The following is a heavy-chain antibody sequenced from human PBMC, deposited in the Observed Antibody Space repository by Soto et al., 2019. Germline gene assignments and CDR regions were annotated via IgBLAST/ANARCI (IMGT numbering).Heavy chain of an antibody. D-gene: IGHD3-9*01. V-gene: IGHV3-33*01. CDR2: IWYDGSNK. CDR1: GFTFSSYG. J-gene: IGHJ4*02. Sequence: GGSLRLSCAASGFTFSSYGMHWVRQAPGKGLEWVAVIWYDGSNKYYADSVKGRFTISRDNSKNTLYLQMNSLRAEDTAVYYCAREPDGYYDILTGPDYWGQGTLVTVSS. CDR3: AREPDGYYDILTGPDY.